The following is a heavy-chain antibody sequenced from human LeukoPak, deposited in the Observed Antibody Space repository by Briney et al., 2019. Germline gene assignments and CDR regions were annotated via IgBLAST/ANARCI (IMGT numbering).Heavy chain of an antibody. V-gene: IGHV4-4*07. D-gene: IGHD3-22*01. CDR2: IYTNGGT. Sequence: SETLSLTCTVSGASMSTYYWSWIRQPAGKGLEWIGRIYTNGGTSYNPSLKSRVTMSVDRSKNQFSLKLSSVTAADTAVYYCARGPSPYYDSSGYEYFQHWGQGTLVTVSS. J-gene: IGHJ1*01. CDR3: ARGPSPYYDSSGYEYFQH. CDR1: GASMSTYY.